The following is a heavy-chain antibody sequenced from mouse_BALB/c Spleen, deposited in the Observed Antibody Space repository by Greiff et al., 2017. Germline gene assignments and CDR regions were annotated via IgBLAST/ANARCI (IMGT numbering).Heavy chain of an antibody. CDR1: GYTFTSYT. CDR3: ARDGSGFAY. CDR2: INPSSGYT. D-gene: IGHD1-1*01. V-gene: IGHV1-4*02. J-gene: IGHJ3*01. Sequence: QGQLQQSAAELARPGASVKMSCKASGYTFTSYTMHWVKQRPGQGLEWIGYINPSSGYTEYNQKFKDKTTLTADKSSSTAYMQLSSLTSEDSAVYYCARDGSGFAYWGQGTLVTVSA.